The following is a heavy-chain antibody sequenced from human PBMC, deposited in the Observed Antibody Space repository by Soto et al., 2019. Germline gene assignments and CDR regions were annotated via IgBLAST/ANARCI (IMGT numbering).Heavy chain of an antibody. V-gene: IGHV4-59*01. CDR2: ISYTGST. D-gene: IGHD6-19*01. Sequence: NPSETLSLTCTVSGGSISGYSRSWIRQPPGKGLEYIGYISYTGSTNYNPSLKSRVTISLDTSKNQFSLKLTSVTAADTAVYYCARGHISGWGRLDYSGRGTLVTVSS. J-gene: IGHJ4*02. CDR3: ARGHISGWGRLDY. CDR1: GGSISGYS.